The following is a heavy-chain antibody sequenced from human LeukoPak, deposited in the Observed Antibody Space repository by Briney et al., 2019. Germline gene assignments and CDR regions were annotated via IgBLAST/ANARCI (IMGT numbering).Heavy chain of an antibody. CDR2: INSGGTPI. V-gene: IGHV3-48*03. J-gene: IGHJ4*02. CDR1: GFTFSSYE. CDR3: ARDFNY. Sequence: GGSLRLSCAASGFTFSSYEMNWVRQAPGKGLEWVSYINSGGTPIYYADSVKGRFTISRDNAKNSLFLQMNSLRAEDTAVYYCARDFNYWGQGTLVTVSS.